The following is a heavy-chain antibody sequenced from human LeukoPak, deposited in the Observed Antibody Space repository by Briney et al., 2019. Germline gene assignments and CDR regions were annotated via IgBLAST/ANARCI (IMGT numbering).Heavy chain of an antibody. V-gene: IGHV1-2*02. J-gene: IGHJ4*02. CDR1: AYTFTVCY. D-gene: IGHD4-17*01. CDR3: AATYGDYHDINSDY. CDR2: INPNSGGT. Sequence: GASVKVSFKSSAYTFTVCYMHLVRQAPGQGLELMGWINPNSGGTNYSQKFQGSVTMTRDTSISTAYMDLSRLRSDDTDVYSCAATYGDYHDINSDYWGQGHLVTVSS.